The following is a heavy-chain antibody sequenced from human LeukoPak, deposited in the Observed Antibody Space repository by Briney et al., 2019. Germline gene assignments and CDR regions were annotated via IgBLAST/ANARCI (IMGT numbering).Heavy chain of an antibody. CDR3: AKDRRGXSYGYDFDY. CDR1: GFTFSSYA. Sequence: GGSLRLSCAASGFTFSSYAXXXXXXAXGXXXXXXXXISXXXXXTYYADSXXXXXXXXXDNSKNTLYLQMNSLRAEDTAVYYCAKDRRGXSYGYDFDYWGQGTLVTVSS. CDR2: ISXXXXXT. J-gene: IGHJ4*02. V-gene: IGHV3-23*01. D-gene: IGHD5-18*01.